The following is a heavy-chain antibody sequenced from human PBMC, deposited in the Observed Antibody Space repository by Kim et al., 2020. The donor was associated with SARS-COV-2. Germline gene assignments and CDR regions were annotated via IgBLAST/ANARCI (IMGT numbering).Heavy chain of an antibody. CDR3: ARLVGGGVGGY. V-gene: IGHV4-39*01. D-gene: IGHD2-15*01. Sequence: SETLSLTCTVGSISSSNYYWGWIRPLPGKGLEWIGSIYFSGSTHSNPSLKSRVTISVDTSKNQFSLKLSSVTAADTAVYYCARLVGGGVGGYWGQGTLVTVSS. CDR1: GSISSSNYY. CDR2: IYFSGST. J-gene: IGHJ4*02.